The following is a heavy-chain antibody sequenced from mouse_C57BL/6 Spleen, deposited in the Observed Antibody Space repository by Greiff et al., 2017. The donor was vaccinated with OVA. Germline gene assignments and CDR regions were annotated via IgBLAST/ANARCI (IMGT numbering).Heavy chain of an antibody. D-gene: IGHD2-5*01. CDR1: GYTFTSYW. CDR2: IYPSDSET. CDR3: ARRGYSNSLYWYFDV. V-gene: IGHV1-61*01. Sequence: QVQLQQPGAELVRPGSSVKLSCKASGYTFTSYWMDWVKQRPGQGLEWIGNIYPSDSETHYNQKFKDKATLTVDKSSSTAYMQLSSLTSEDSAVYYCARRGYSNSLYWYFDVWGTGTTVTVSS. J-gene: IGHJ1*03.